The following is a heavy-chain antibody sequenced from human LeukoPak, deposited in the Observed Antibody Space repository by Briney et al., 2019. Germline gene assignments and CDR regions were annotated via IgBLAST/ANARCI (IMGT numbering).Heavy chain of an antibody. CDR1: GGSFSGYY. V-gene: IGHV4-34*01. D-gene: IGHD3-3*01. CDR2: INHSGST. J-gene: IGHJ4*02. CDR3: ARRGLHYDFWSGYSYQYFDY. Sequence: SETLSLTCAVYGGSFSGYYWSWIRQPPGKGLEWIGEINHSGSTNYSPSLKSRVTISVDTSKNQFSLKLSSVTAADTAVYYCARRGLHYDFWSGYSYQYFDYWGQGTLVTVSS.